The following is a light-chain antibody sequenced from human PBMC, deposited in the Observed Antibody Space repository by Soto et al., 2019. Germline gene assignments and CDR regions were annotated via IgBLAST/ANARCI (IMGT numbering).Light chain of an antibody. Sequence: EIVMTQSPATLSVSPGERATLSCRASQSVGSDLAWYQQKPGQAPRLLIYGASTRAAGIPERFRGSGSGTEFTLTINSLQSDDFAVYYCQQYSDWPPWTFGQGTKVDIK. V-gene: IGKV3-15*01. J-gene: IGKJ1*01. CDR3: QQYSDWPPWT. CDR2: GAS. CDR1: QSVGSD.